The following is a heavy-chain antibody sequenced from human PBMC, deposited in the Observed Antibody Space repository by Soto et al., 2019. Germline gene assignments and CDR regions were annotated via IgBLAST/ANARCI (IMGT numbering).Heavy chain of an antibody. V-gene: IGHV1-18*01. J-gene: IGHJ4*02. CDR2: ISTYKGNT. CDR1: GYTFTSYG. CDR3: ARVQHPAYFDY. Sequence: ASVKVSCKASGYTFTSYGISWVRQAPGQGLEWMGWISTYKGNTKYAQKFQGRVTMTTDTSTSTAYMELRSLSSVTPEDTAVYYCARVQHPAYFDYWGQGTPVTVSS.